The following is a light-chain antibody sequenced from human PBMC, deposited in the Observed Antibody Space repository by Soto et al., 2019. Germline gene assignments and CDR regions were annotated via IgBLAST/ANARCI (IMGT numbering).Light chain of an antibody. CDR1: QNINTY. CDR2: AAS. J-gene: IGKJ3*01. V-gene: IGKV1-39*01. CDR3: QQSSNAPFT. Sequence: DIQMTQSPSSLSASVGDRVTITCRASQNINTYLNWYQQKPGKAPKLLIFAASSLQSGVPSRFSGSGSRTDFTLTISSLQPEDFATYYCQQSSNAPFTLGPGTKVDIK.